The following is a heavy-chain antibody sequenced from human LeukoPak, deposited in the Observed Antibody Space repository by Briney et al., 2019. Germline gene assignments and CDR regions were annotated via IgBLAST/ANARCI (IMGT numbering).Heavy chain of an antibody. V-gene: IGHV4-34*01. J-gene: IGHJ6*02. CDR2: INHSGST. CDR1: RGSFSGYY. Sequence: PSETLSLTCAVYRGSFSGYYWSWIRQPPGTGLEWIGEINHSGSTNYNPSLKSRVTISVDTSKNQFSLQLSSVTAADTAVYYCARRRAAMVTNYYYGMDVWGQGTTVTVSS. CDR3: ARRRAAMVTNYYYGMDV. D-gene: IGHD5-18*01.